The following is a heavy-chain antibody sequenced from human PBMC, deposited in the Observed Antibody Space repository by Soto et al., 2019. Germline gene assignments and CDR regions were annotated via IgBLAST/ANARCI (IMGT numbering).Heavy chain of an antibody. Sequence: TLSLTCNVSGGAITSDFWSWIRQPPGKGLEWIGYVYYSGAADYNPSLKPRVTISIATSKTQFSLRLASATAADTGVYYCARDHGSYPNTWGQGILVTVSS. V-gene: IGHV4-59*01. CDR2: VYYSGAA. CDR1: GGAITSDF. D-gene: IGHD3-16*02. J-gene: IGHJ1*01. CDR3: ARDHGSYPNT.